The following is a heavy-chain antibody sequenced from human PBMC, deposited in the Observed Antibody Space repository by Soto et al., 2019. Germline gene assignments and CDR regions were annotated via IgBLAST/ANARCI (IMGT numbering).Heavy chain of an antibody. D-gene: IGHD6-13*01. CDR3: ARLAAAGTGMRY. CDR1: GYTFSSYA. CDR2: ISGSNDDT. V-gene: IGHV1-18*01. Sequence: VQLVQSGAEVKRPGASVKVSCKTSGYTFSSYAINWVRQAPEEGLDWVGWISGSNDDTDYAQKFHGRVTLTTDTSTRTAYMELRSLSSDDTAVYYCARLAAAGTGMRYWGQGTQVTVSS. J-gene: IGHJ4*02.